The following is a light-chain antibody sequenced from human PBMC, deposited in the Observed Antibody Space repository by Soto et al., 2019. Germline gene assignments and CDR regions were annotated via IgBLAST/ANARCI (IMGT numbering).Light chain of an antibody. CDR1: QSVKTF. CDR2: DAS. J-gene: IGKJ5*01. CDR3: QQRSNWPPIT. V-gene: IGKV3-11*01. Sequence: EIVFTPSPATLSLSPGERATLSCRASQSVKTFLVWYQQRPGQPPRLLIHDASHRAAGIPARFSGSGFGTDFTLTISSLEPEDAAVYYCQQRSNWPPITFGQGTRLEIK.